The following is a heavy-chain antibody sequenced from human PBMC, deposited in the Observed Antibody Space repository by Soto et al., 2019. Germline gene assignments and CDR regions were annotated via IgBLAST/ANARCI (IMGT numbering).Heavy chain of an antibody. Sequence: QVQLVQSGAEVKKPGASVKVSCKASGYTFTSYGISWVRQAPGQGLEWMGWISAYNGNTNYAQKLQGRVTMTTDTSTSTAYMELRSRRSDDTAVYYCTREVYTMVRGVPYYYYGMDVWGQGTTVTVSS. J-gene: IGHJ6*02. CDR1: GYTFTSYG. CDR2: ISAYNGNT. D-gene: IGHD3-10*01. CDR3: TREVYTMVRGVPYYYYGMDV. V-gene: IGHV1-18*01.